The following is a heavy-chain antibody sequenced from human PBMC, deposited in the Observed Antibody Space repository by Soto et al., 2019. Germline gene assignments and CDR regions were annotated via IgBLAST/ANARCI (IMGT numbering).Heavy chain of an antibody. CDR2: LYSGGTAT. J-gene: IGHJ4*02. D-gene: IGHD1-26*01. CDR1: GFSISDNY. CDR3: ARGVPVGAIGRFYFDS. V-gene: IGHV3-66*01. Sequence: EVQLVESGGALVQPGGSLRLSCAASGFSISDNYMTWVRQAPGKGLEWVSVLYSGGTATSYADSVKGRFTVSRDTSKNTLSLQLDSLRAEDTAVYCCARGVPVGAIGRFYFDSWGQGTLVTVSS.